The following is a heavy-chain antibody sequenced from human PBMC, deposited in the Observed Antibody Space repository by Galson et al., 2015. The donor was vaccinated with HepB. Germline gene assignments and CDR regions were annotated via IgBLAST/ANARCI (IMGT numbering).Heavy chain of an antibody. J-gene: IGHJ4*02. CDR2: FDPEDGET. CDR1: GYTLTELS. D-gene: IGHD2-15*01. CDR3: ATFLSGRSGAGDY. Sequence: SVKVSCKVSGYTLTELSMHWVRQAPGKGLEWMGGFDPEDGETIYAQKFQGRVTMTEDTSTDTAYMELSSLRSEDTAVYYCATFLSGRSGAGDYWGQGTLVTVSS. V-gene: IGHV1-24*01.